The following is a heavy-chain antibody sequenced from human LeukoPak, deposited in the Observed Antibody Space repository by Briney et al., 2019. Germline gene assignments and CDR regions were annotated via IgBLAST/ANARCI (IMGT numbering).Heavy chain of an antibody. V-gene: IGHV4-59*01. J-gene: IGHJ4*02. D-gene: IGHD4-17*01. CDR3: ARDNGDYVNYFDY. CDR1: GGSMSSYY. Sequence: SETLSLTCAVSGGSMSSYYWSWIRQPPGKGLEWIGYIYYSGSTNYNPSLKSRVTISVDTSKNQFSLKLSSVTAADTAVYYCARDNGDYVNYFDYWGQGTLVTVSS. CDR2: IYYSGST.